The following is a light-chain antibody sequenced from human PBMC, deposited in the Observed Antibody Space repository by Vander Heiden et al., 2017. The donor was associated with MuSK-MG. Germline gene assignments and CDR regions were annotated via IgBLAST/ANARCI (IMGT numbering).Light chain of an antibody. J-gene: IGKJ1*01. Sequence: DIQMTQSPSSLSASVGDRVTITCRASQSISSYLNWYQQKPGKAPKLLIYAASSLQSGVPSRFSGSGYGKDFPLTISSRQPEDFASYYCQQNDSNPPWTFGQGTKVEIK. CDR1: QSISSY. CDR2: AAS. V-gene: IGKV1-39*01. CDR3: QQNDSNPPWT.